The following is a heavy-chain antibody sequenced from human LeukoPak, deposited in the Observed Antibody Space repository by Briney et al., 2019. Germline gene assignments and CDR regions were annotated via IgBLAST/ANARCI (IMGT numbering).Heavy chain of an antibody. D-gene: IGHD3-16*01. V-gene: IGHV3-53*01. CDR1: GFTFSSYA. CDR3: ARSATGDRFDY. J-gene: IGHJ4*02. Sequence: PGGSLRLSCAASGFTFSSYAMSWVRQAPGKGLEWVSVIYSGGSTYYADSVKGRFTISRDNSRNTLYLQMNSLRAEDTAVYYCARSATGDRFDYWGQGTLVTVSS. CDR2: IYSGGST.